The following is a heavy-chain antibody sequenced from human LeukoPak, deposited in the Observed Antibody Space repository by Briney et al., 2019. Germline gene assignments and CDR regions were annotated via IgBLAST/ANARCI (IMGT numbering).Heavy chain of an antibody. V-gene: IGHV3-23*01. CDR3: AKMKGHPLQKYYMDV. CDR2: ISGSGDNT. CDR1: GFTFSGFA. Sequence: GGSLRLSFAASGFTFSGFAMSWVRRTPGKGLELVSGISGSGDNTLYAASVKGRFTISRDNSKNTLYLEMNSLRAEDTAIYYCAKMKGHPLQKYYMDVWGQGTTVTVSS. J-gene: IGHJ6*01. D-gene: IGHD2/OR15-2a*01.